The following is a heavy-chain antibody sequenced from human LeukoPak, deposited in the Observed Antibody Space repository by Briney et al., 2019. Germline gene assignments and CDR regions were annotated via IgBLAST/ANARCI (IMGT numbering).Heavy chain of an antibody. Sequence: GGSLRLSCAASGFTFSDYAMSWVRQAPGRGLGWVSVISDSGGSTYYVDSVKGRFTISRDNSKNTLYLQMNSLRAEDTAVYYCAKLVRGLASGWYYFDYWGQGTLVTVSS. V-gene: IGHV3-23*01. CDR2: ISDSGGST. CDR1: GFTFSDYA. D-gene: IGHD6-19*01. CDR3: AKLVRGLASGWYYFDY. J-gene: IGHJ4*02.